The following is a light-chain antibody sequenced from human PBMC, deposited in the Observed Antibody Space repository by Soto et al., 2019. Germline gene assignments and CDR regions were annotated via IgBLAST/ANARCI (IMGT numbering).Light chain of an antibody. V-gene: IGKV3-20*01. J-gene: IGKJ4*01. CDR2: GVS. Sequence: ILLAQSQGTLSLSPGDRAPLSGRASQSVSNTYLAWYQPKPGQAPRLLIYGVSSRATGIPDRFSGSGSGTDFTLTISRLEPEDFAVYYCQQYSSSPVTCGGGTKVDIK. CDR3: QQYSSSPVT. CDR1: QSVSNTY.